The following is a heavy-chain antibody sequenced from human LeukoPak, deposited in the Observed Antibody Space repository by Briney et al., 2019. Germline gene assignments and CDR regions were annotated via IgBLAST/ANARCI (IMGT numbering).Heavy chain of an antibody. V-gene: IGHV1-46*01. Sequence: SVKLSCKASGYTFTSYYMHWVRQAPGQGLEWMGIINPSGGSTSYAQKFQGRVTMTRDTSTSTVYMELSSLRSEDTAVYHCASGDRMPTVPHGGLDALDIWGQGTTVPVPS. CDR2: INPSGGST. CDR1: GYTFTSYY. D-gene: IGHD4-17*01. J-gene: IGHJ3*02. CDR3: ASGDRMPTVPHGGLDALDI.